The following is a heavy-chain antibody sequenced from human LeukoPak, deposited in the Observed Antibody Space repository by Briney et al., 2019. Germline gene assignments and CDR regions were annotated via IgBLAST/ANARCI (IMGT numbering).Heavy chain of an antibody. D-gene: IGHD6-6*01. V-gene: IGHV1-46*01. J-gene: IGHJ5*02. CDR1: GYTYTSYY. Sequence: ASVKVSCKASGYTYTSYYMHWVRQAPGQGLEWMGIINPSGGSTSYAQKFQGRVTMTRDMSTSTVYMELSSLRSEDTAVYYCARAWAARGGIGSDGIDWFDPWGQGTLVTVSS. CDR3: ARAWAARGGIGSDGIDWFDP. CDR2: INPSGGST.